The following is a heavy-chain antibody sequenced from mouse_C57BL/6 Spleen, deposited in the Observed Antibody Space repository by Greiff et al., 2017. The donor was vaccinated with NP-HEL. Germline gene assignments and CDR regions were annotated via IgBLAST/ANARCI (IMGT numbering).Heavy chain of an antibody. CDR1: GYTFTSYW. Sequence: VQLQQPGAELVRPGTSVKLSCKASGYTFTSYWMHWVKQRPGQGLEWIGVIDPSDSYTNYNQKFKGKATLTVDTSSSTAYMQLSSLTSEDSAVYYCARFPLRAYAMDYWGQGTSVTVSS. CDR3: ARFPLRAYAMDY. CDR2: IDPSDSYT. J-gene: IGHJ4*01. V-gene: IGHV1-59*01. D-gene: IGHD3-3*01.